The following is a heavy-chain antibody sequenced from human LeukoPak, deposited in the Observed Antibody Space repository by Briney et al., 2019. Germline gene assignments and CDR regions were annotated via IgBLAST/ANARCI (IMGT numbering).Heavy chain of an antibody. V-gene: IGHV4-39*07. J-gene: IGHJ5*02. CDR3: VRGKAAAGAIWFDP. D-gene: IGHD6-13*01. Sequence: PSETLSLTCTVSGGSISSSSYHWGWIRQPPGKGLEWIGSIYYSGSTYYNPSLKSRVTISVDTSKNQFSLNLSSVTAADTAVYYCVRGKAAAGAIWFDPWGQGTLVTVSS. CDR2: IYYSGST. CDR1: GGSISSSSYH.